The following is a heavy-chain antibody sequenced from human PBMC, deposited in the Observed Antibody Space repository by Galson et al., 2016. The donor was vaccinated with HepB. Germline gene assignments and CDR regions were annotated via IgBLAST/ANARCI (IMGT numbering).Heavy chain of an antibody. D-gene: IGHD3-9*01. CDR2: ISGSGGST. V-gene: IGHV3-23*01. J-gene: IGHJ4*02. Sequence: SLRLSCAASGFTFSNYAMSWVRQAPGKGLEWVSAISGSGGSTYYADSVKGRFTIARDNSKNTLYLQMNSLRAEDTAVYYCAKEGVEGQFDWLLGTYYFDYWGQGTLVTVSS. CDR1: GFTFSNYA. CDR3: AKEGVEGQFDWLLGTYYFDY.